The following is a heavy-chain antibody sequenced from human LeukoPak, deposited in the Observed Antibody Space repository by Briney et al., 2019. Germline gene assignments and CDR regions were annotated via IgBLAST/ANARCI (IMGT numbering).Heavy chain of an antibody. J-gene: IGHJ6*03. V-gene: IGHV1-8*01. D-gene: IGHD2-15*01. Sequence: ASVKVSCKASGYTFTSYDINWVRQATGQGLEWMGWMNPNSGNTGYAEKFQGRVTMNRNTSISTAYMELSSLRSEDTAVYYCARGSKTPEYCSGGSCYYYYYYMDVWGKGTTVTVSS. CDR2: MNPNSGNT. CDR3: ARGSKTPEYCSGGSCYYYYYYMDV. CDR1: GYTFTSYD.